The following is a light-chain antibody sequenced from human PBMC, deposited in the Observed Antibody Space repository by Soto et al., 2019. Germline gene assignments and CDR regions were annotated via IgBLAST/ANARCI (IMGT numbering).Light chain of an antibody. Sequence: SYELTQPPSVSVSPGQTASITCSGDELGDKYACWYQQKPGQSPVLVIYQDTKRPSGIPERFSGSNSGNTATLTISGTQAMDEADYYSQAWDSSTVVFGGGTKVTVL. CDR1: ELGDKY. CDR3: QAWDSSTVV. J-gene: IGLJ2*01. V-gene: IGLV3-1*01. CDR2: QDT.